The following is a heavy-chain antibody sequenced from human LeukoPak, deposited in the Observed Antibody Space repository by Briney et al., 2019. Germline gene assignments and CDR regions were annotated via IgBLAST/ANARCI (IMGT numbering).Heavy chain of an antibody. CDR1: GFTFSSYW. CDR2: IKQDGSEK. Sequence: GGPLRLSCAASGFTFSSYWMSWVRQAPGKGLEWVANIKQDGSEKYYVDSVKGRFTISRDNAKNSLYLQMNSLRAEDTAVYYCAKDRVGALLYFDFWGQGTLVTVSS. J-gene: IGHJ4*02. D-gene: IGHD1-26*01. V-gene: IGHV3-7*03. CDR3: AKDRVGALLYFDF.